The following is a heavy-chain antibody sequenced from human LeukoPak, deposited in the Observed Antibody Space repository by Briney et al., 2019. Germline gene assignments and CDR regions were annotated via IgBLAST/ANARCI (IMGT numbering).Heavy chain of an antibody. CDR3: AKSGGYSNYEDYFQY. J-gene: IGHJ1*01. CDR2: IKQDGSEK. Sequence: GGSLRLSCAASGFTFSRYWMSRVRQAPGRGLGWVANIKQDGSEKYYVDSVKGRFTISRDNVKNSLYLQMNSLRAEDTAVYCCAKSGGYSNYEDYFQYWGQGTLVTVSS. D-gene: IGHD4-11*01. CDR1: GFTFSRYW. V-gene: IGHV3-7*01.